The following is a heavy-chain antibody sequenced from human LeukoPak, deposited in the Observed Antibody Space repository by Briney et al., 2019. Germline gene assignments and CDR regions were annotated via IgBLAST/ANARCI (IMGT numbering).Heavy chain of an antibody. Sequence: SSVKVSCKASGGTFSSYAISWVRQAPGQGLEWMGGIIPIFGTANYAQKFQGRVTITTDESTNTAYMELSSLRSEDTAVYYCARGARQTGTRFDYWGQGTLVTVSS. D-gene: IGHD1-1*01. J-gene: IGHJ4*02. CDR3: ARGARQTGTRFDY. CDR2: IIPIFGTA. V-gene: IGHV1-69*05. CDR1: GGTFSSYA.